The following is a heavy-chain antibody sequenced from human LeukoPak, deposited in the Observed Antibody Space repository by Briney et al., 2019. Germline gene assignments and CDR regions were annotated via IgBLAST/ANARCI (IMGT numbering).Heavy chain of an antibody. CDR2: ISYDGSNK. CDR1: GFTFSSYG. CDR3: AKDQDSSSWGPRPTRYGMDV. D-gene: IGHD6-13*01. J-gene: IGHJ6*02. V-gene: IGHV3-30*18. Sequence: GGSLRLSCAASGFTFSSYGMHWVRQAPGKGLEWVAVISYDGSNKYYADSVKGRFTISRDNSKNTLYLQMNSLRAEDTAVYYCAKDQDSSSWGPRPTRYGMDVWGQGTTVTVSS.